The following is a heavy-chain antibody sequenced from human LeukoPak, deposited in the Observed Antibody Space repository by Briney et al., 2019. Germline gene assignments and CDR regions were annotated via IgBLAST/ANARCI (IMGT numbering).Heavy chain of an antibody. V-gene: IGHV4-59*04. CDR2: IYYSGST. J-gene: IGHJ4*02. CDR1: GGSISSYY. D-gene: IGHD3-3*01. CDR3: ARLGPYYDFWSGYLPVDY. Sequence: PSETLSLTCTVSGGSISSYYWSWIRQPPGKGLEWIGNIYYSGSTYYNPSLKSRITISVDTSKNQFSLKLNSMTAADTAVYYCARLGPYYDFWSGYLPVDYWGQGTLVTVSS.